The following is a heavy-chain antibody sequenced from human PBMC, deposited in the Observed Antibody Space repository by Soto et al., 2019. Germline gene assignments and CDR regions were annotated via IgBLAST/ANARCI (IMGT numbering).Heavy chain of an antibody. J-gene: IGHJ3*02. CDR1: GNTFNTYY. CDR3: ATDYSASQRQHIFDR. V-gene: IGHV1-46*03. Sequence: QVQLVQSGAEVKKPGASVKLSCKASGNTFNTYYIHWLRQAPGQGLQWMGVINPSGASASYAQKFQGRVTVTRDTSTSTVYMELSSLRYEDTALYYWATDYSASQRQHIFDRWGQGTLVTVSS. CDR2: INPSGASA. D-gene: IGHD1-26*01.